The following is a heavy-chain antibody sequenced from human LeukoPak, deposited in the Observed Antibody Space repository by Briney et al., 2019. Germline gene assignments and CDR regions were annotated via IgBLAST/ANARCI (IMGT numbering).Heavy chain of an antibody. V-gene: IGHV4-30-4*01. Sequence: SETLSLTCTVSGGSVSSGSYYWSWIRQPPGEGLEWIGYIYYSGSTYYNPSLKSRVTISVDTSKNQFSLKLSSVTAADTAVYYCARSIGGDSLGIWGQGTMVTVSS. CDR3: ARSIGGDSLGI. CDR2: IYYSGST. D-gene: IGHD2-21*01. CDR1: GGSVSSGSYY. J-gene: IGHJ3*02.